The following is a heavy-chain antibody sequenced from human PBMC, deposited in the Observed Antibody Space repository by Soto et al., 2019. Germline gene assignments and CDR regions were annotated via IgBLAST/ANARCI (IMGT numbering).Heavy chain of an antibody. CDR3: AKYRRTDAEGYSFDF. Sequence: PSETLALTCTLSGGSLSGSYWIWIRHTPGKVLEWIGFIHYTGSTNYNTSLKSRVTMSVDSAKNQFSLQLRSVTAADTAVYFCAKYRRTDAEGYSFDFWGQGALVTGSS. D-gene: IGHD2-15*01. CDR2: IHYTGST. CDR1: GGSLSGSY. J-gene: IGHJ4*02. V-gene: IGHV4-59*01.